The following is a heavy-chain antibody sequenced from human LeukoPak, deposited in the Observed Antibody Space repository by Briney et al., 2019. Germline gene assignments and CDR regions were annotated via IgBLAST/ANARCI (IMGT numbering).Heavy chain of an antibody. CDR1: GYTFTVYY. Sequence: ASVKVSCKASGYTFTVYYMHWVRQAPGQGLEWMGWINPNSGGANYAQKFQGRVTMTRDTSISTAYMELSRLRSDDTAVYYCARRMDYDFWSGYSFDYWGQGTLVTVSS. CDR3: ARRMDYDFWSGYSFDY. V-gene: IGHV1-2*02. D-gene: IGHD3-3*01. J-gene: IGHJ4*02. CDR2: INPNSGGA.